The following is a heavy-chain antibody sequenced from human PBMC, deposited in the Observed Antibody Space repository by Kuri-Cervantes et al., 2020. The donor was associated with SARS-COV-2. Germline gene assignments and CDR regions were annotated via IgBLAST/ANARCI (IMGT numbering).Heavy chain of an antibody. Sequence: GESLKIPCAASGFAFGDYYMSWIRQAPGKGPEWVSYVSHSGTIIYQADSVKGRFTISRDNAKNSLYLQMNSLRGEDTAVYYCARDGTAGGSYNWFDPWGQGTLVTVSS. CDR3: ARDGTAGGSYNWFDP. CDR1: GFAFGDYY. D-gene: IGHD1-26*01. V-gene: IGHV3-11*01. CDR2: VSHSGTII. J-gene: IGHJ5*02.